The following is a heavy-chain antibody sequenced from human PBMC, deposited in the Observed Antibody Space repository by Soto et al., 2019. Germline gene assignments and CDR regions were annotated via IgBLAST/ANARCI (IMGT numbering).Heavy chain of an antibody. Sequence: GASVKVXCKASGGTXSSYTISWVRQAPGQGLEWMGRIIPILGIANYAQKFQGRVTITADKSTSTAYMELSSLRSEDTAVYYCARNNFYDILTGYYSLYYYYMDVWGKGTTVTLSS. J-gene: IGHJ6*03. CDR2: IIPILGIA. V-gene: IGHV1-69*02. D-gene: IGHD3-9*01. CDR3: ARNNFYDILTGYYSLYYYYMDV. CDR1: GGTXSSYT.